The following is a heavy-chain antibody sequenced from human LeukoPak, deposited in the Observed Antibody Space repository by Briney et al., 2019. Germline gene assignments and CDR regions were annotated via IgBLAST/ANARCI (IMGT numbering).Heavy chain of an antibody. CDR2: IYSDGTST. D-gene: IGHD1-26*01. V-gene: IGHV3-74*01. J-gene: IGHJ4*02. Sequence: GGSLRLSCAASGFTFSTSWMHWFRQGPGKRLVWVSRIYSDGTSTSYADSVKGRFTISRDNAKSTVYLQMNSLRADDTAVYYCARGSGSYYDYWGQGSLVTVSS. CDR3: ARGSGSYYDY. CDR1: GFTFSTSW.